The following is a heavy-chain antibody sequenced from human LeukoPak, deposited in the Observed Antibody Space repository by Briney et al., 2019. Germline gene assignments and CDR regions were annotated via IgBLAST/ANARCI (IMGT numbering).Heavy chain of an antibody. Sequence: PSETLSLTCAVSGVSISSYYWSWIRQPPGKGLEWLANIHFSGTTNYNPSPKSRGTISIDTSKNQFSLRLSSVTATDTAVYYCVKAAPGPHDAFDVWGQGTMVTVSS. CDR3: VKAAPGPHDAFDV. CDR1: GVSISSYY. J-gene: IGHJ3*01. CDR2: IHFSGTT. V-gene: IGHV4-4*08. D-gene: IGHD6-13*01.